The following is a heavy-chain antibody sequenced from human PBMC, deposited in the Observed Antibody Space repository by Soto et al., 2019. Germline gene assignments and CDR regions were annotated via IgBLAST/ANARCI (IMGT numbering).Heavy chain of an antibody. CDR1: GGSISSGDYY. D-gene: IGHD6-13*01. CDR2: IYYSGSN. Sequence: ASETLSLTCTVSGGSISSGDYYWSWIRQHPGKGLEWIGYIYYSGSNSYDPSLKSRLTISVDTSKNQFSLKLTSVTAADTAVYYCARARRYSSSWYYFDSWGQGTLVTVSS. CDR3: ARARRYSSSWYYFDS. V-gene: IGHV4-31*03. J-gene: IGHJ4*02.